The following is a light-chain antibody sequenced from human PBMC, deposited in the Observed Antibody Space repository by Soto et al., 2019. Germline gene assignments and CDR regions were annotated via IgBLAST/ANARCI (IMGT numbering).Light chain of an antibody. V-gene: IGLV2-14*03. J-gene: IGLJ1*01. Sequence: QSVLTKPASVSGSPGQSITISCSGTSSDVGGYNYVSWYQQHPGKAPRVMIYDVSNRPSGVSDRFSGSKSGNTATLTISGLQAEDEADYYCSSYTSDNTYVFASGTKVTVL. CDR3: SSYTSDNTYV. CDR1: SSDVGGYNY. CDR2: DVS.